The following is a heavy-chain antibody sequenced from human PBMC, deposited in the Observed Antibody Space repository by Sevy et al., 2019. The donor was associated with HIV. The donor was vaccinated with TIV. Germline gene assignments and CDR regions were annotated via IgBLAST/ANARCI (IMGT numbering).Heavy chain of an antibody. V-gene: IGHV3-23*01. D-gene: IGHD2-15*01. CDR2: IGGSGRYT. CDR1: GFTFSTYA. CDR3: AKGYCSGGTCPRDYYYYGMDV. Sequence: GGSLRLSCAPSGFTFSTYAMNWVRQAPGKGLEWVSSIGGSGRYTYYADSGEGRFTISRDNSKNMLYLQMNSLRVADTAVYYCAKGYCSGGTCPRDYYYYGMDVWGQGTTVTVSS. J-gene: IGHJ6*02.